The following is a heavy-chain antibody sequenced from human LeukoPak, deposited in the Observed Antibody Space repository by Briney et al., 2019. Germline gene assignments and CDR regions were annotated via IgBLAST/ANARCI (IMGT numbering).Heavy chain of an antibody. CDR3: ARGHPGDYGDFQFDY. Sequence: PGGSLRLSCAASGFTFSSYGMHWVRQAPGKGLEWVAFIRYDGSNKYYADSVKGRFTISRDNSKNTLYLHVNSLRPEDTAVYYCARGHPGDYGDFQFDYWGQGTLVTVSS. J-gene: IGHJ4*02. D-gene: IGHD4-17*01. CDR1: GFTFSSYG. V-gene: IGHV3-30*02. CDR2: IRYDGSNK.